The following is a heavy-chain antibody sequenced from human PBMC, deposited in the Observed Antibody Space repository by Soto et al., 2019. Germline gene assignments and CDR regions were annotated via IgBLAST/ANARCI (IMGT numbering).Heavy chain of an antibody. D-gene: IGHD6-13*01. J-gene: IGHJ4*02. CDR3: ARGGRGSSWPIDY. Sequence: ASVKVSCKASGYTFTGYYMHWVRQAPGQGLEWMGWINPNSGGTNYAQEFQGRVTMTRDTSISTAYMELSRLRSDDTAVYYCARGGRGSSWPIDYWGQGTLVTVSS. CDR2: INPNSGGT. V-gene: IGHV1-2*02. CDR1: GYTFTGYY.